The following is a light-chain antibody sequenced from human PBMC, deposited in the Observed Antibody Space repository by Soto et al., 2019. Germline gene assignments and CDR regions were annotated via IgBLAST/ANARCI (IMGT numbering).Light chain of an antibody. J-gene: IGKJ2*02. CDR3: QQRTNWTRGT. Sequence: EVVLTQSPATLTLSPGERATLSCRASQSVRNFLAWYQQKPGQAPRLLIYEASNRAAGIPARFSGSGSGTDFTLTISSLEPDDFGVYYCQQRTNWTRGTFGQGTNLEI. V-gene: IGKV3-11*01. CDR2: EAS. CDR1: QSVRNF.